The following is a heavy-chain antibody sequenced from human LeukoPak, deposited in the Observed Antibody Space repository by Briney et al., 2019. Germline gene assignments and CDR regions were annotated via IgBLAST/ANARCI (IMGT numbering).Heavy chain of an antibody. CDR3: ARALGTSFDY. J-gene: IGHJ4*02. Sequence: SETLSLTCTVYGGSFSGYYWSWIRQPPGKGLEWIGEINHSGSTNYNPSLKSRVTISVDTSKNQFSLKLSSVTAADTAVYYCARALGTSFDYWGQGTLVTASS. CDR2: INHSGST. D-gene: IGHD7-27*01. CDR1: GGSFSGYY. V-gene: IGHV4-34*01.